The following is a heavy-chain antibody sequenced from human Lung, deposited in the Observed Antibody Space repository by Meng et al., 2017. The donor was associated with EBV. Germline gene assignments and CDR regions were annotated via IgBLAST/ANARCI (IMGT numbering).Heavy chain of an antibody. Sequence: QVQLVQSGAAGKKPGSSVKVSCKASGGTFSSYTISWVRQAPGQGLEWMGGITPLFGLTNYAQKFQGRVTITADESTTTAYMDLSSLRSEDTAVYYCANSGIAAALEYFRHWGQGTLVTVSS. CDR2: ITPLFGLT. CDR3: ANSGIAAALEYFRH. CDR1: GGTFSSYT. J-gene: IGHJ1*01. V-gene: IGHV1-69*01. D-gene: IGHD6-13*01.